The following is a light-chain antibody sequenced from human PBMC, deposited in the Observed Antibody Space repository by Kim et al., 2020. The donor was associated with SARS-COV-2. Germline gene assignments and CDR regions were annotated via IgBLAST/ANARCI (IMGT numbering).Light chain of an antibody. CDR1: QSVRNN. Sequence: SPGERGTLSCRASQSVRNNLAWYQQRPGQAPRLLIYGASTRATDVSDRFSGSGSGTEFTLTIRSLQSEDLAVYYCQQYNDWPLLTFGGGTKVDIK. V-gene: IGKV3-15*01. J-gene: IGKJ4*01. CDR3: QQYNDWPLLT. CDR2: GAS.